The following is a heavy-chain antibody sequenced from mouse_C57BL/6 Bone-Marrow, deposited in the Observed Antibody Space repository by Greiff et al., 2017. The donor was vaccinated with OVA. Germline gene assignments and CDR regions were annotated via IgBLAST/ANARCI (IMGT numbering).Heavy chain of an antibody. CDR1: GYAFSSSW. CDR2: IYPGDGDT. V-gene: IGHV1-82*01. D-gene: IGHD2-2*01. CDR3: ARSTMVTTQYYFDY. Sequence: VQLQQSGPELVKPGASVKISCKASGYAFSSSWMNWVKQRPGKGLEWIGRIYPGDGDTNYNGKFKGKATLTADKSSSTAYMQLSSLTSEDSAVYFCARSTMVTTQYYFDYWGQGTTLTVSS. J-gene: IGHJ2*01.